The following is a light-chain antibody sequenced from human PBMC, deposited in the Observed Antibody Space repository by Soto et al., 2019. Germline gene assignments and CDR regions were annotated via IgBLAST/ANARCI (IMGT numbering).Light chain of an antibody. J-gene: IGKJ1*01. V-gene: IGKV3-15*01. CDR3: QQYNNRWT. CDR2: GAS. Sequence: SVLAQVPGALCLSPGERATPSFRASQSVSNNYLAWYQQKPGQAPRLLIYGASTRATGIPARFSGSGSGTEFTLTISSLQSEDFAVYYCQQYNNRWTFGQGTKVDTK. CDR1: QSVSNN.